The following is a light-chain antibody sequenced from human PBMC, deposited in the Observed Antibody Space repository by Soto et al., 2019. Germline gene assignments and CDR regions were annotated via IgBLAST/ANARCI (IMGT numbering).Light chain of an antibody. V-gene: IGLV2-11*01. CDR3: SSHAGSSVV. J-gene: IGLJ1*01. Sequence: QSVLTQPRSVSGSPGRSVTISCTGTSSDVGGYNYVSWYQQHPGKAPKLMIYDVTTRPSGVPDRFSGSKSGNTASLTISGLQAEDEADYYCSSHAGSSVVFGTGTKVTVL. CDR2: DVT. CDR1: SSDVGGYNY.